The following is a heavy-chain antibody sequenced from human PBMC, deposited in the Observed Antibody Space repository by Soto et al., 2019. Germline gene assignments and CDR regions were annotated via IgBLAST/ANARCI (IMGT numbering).Heavy chain of an antibody. D-gene: IGHD5-12*01. CDR2: ISGSGGST. J-gene: IGHJ4*02. Sequence: GGSLRLSCAASGFTFSSYAMSWVRQAPGKGLEWASAISGSGGSTYYADSVKGRFTISRDNAKNTLYLQLNSLRAEDTAVYYCLRGNSGYGNFDYWGQGTRVTVSS. CDR3: LRGNSGYGNFDY. V-gene: IGHV3-23*01. CDR1: GFTFSSYA.